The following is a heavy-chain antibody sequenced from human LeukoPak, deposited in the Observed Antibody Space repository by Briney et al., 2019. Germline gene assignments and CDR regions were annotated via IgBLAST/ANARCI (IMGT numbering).Heavy chain of an antibody. CDR3: ARHGAAGSYYYGMDV. Sequence: SETLSLTCTVSGGSISSYYWSWIRQPPGKGLERIGYIYYSGSTNYNPSLKSRVTISVDTSKNQFSLKLSSVTAADTAVYYCARHGAAGSYYYGMDVWGQGTTVTVSS. V-gene: IGHV4-59*08. J-gene: IGHJ6*02. D-gene: IGHD6-13*01. CDR1: GGSISSYY. CDR2: IYYSGST.